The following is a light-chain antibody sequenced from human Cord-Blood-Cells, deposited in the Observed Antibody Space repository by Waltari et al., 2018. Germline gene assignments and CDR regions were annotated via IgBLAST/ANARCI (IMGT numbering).Light chain of an antibody. CDR2: EVS. CDR1: SSDVGGSTY. J-gene: IGLJ3*02. CDR3: SSYTSSSTLGV. Sequence: QSALTQPAPVSGSPGQSITISCTGTSSDVGGSTYVSLYQQHPGKAPKLMIYEVSNRPSGVSNRFSGSKSGNTASRTISGLQAEDEADYYCSSYTSSSTLGVFGGGTKLTVL. V-gene: IGLV2-14*01.